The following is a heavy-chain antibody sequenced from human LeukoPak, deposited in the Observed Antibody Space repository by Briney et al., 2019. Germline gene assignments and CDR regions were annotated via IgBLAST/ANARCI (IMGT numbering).Heavy chain of an antibody. D-gene: IGHD6-19*01. J-gene: IGHJ3*02. V-gene: IGHV4-59*12. CDR2: IYYSGST. CDR3: ARDTAVAEGAFDI. CDR1: GGSISSYY. Sequence: SETLSLTCTVSGGSISSYYWSWIRQPPGKGLEWIGYIYYSGSTYYNPSLKSRVTISVDTSKNQFSLKLSSVTAADTAVYYCARDTAVAEGAFDIWGQGTMVTVSS.